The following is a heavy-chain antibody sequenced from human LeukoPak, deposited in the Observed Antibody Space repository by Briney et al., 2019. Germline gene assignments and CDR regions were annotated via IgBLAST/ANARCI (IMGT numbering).Heavy chain of an antibody. CDR2: IKQDGSEK. Sequence: GGSLRLSCAASGFTFSSYWMSWVRQAPGKGLEWVANIKQDGSEKYYVDSVKGRFTISRDNAKNSLYLQMNSLRAEDTAVYYCARVHYDSSGYYFFDYWGQGTLATVSS. CDR1: GFTFSSYW. CDR3: ARVHYDSSGYYFFDY. D-gene: IGHD3-22*01. V-gene: IGHV3-7*01. J-gene: IGHJ4*02.